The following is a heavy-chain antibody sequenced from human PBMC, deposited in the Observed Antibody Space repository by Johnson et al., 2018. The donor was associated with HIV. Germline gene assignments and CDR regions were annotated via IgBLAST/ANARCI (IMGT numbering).Heavy chain of an antibody. CDR3: AKPPSMGADAFDI. CDR1: GFTFDDYG. D-gene: IGHD3-16*01. CDR2: MNWNGDST. J-gene: IGHJ3*02. Sequence: VQLVESGGGVVRPGGSLRLSCAASGFTFDDYGMSWVQQAPGKGLAWVSGMNWNGDSTGYGTFVKGRFTISRDNSNKTVYLQMNSLGPEDTAVYYCAKPPSMGADAFDIWGQGTMVTVSS. V-gene: IGHV3-20*04.